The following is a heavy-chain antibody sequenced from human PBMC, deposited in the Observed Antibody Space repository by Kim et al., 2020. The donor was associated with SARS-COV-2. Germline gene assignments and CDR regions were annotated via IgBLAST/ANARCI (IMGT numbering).Heavy chain of an antibody. CDR1: GFTFSSYW. J-gene: IGHJ4*02. Sequence: GGSLRLSCAASGFTFSSYWMSWVRQAPGKGLEWVANIKQDGSEKYYVDSVKGRFTISRDNAKNSLYLQMNSLRAEDTAVYYCARDHTEDGIAVAGTPFDYWGQGTLVTVSS. D-gene: IGHD6-19*01. V-gene: IGHV3-7*01. CDR2: IKQDGSEK. CDR3: ARDHTEDGIAVAGTPFDY.